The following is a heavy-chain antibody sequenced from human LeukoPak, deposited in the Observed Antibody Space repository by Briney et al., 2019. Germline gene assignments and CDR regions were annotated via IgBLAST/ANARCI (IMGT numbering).Heavy chain of an antibody. Sequence: PGGSLRLSCAASGFTFSSYGMHWVRQAPGKGLEWVAVIWYDGSNKYYADSVKGRFTISRDNSKNTLYLQKNSLRAEDTAVYYCARDEDGTGFDYWGQGTLVTVSS. J-gene: IGHJ4*02. CDR2: IWYDGSNK. V-gene: IGHV3-33*01. CDR3: ARDEDGTGFDY. D-gene: IGHD1-1*01. CDR1: GFTFSSYG.